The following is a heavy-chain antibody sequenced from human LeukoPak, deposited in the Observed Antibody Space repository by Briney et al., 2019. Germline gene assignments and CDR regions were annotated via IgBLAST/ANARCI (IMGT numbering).Heavy chain of an antibody. CDR1: GFTLSNYE. J-gene: IGHJ4*02. CDR2: INQGGSDK. CDR3: TRDRSRAEDD. Sequence: PGGSLRLSCAASGFTLSNYEMNWVRQAPGKGLEWVANINQGGSDKYYVDSVKGRFTISRDNANNLLYLQMNSLRGEDTAVYYCTRDRSRAEDDWGQGTLVTVSS. D-gene: IGHD1-14*01. V-gene: IGHV3-7*01.